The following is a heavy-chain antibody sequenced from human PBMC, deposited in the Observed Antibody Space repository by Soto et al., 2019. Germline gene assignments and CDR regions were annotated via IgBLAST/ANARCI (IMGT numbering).Heavy chain of an antibody. J-gene: IGHJ4*02. D-gene: IGHD1-26*01. V-gene: IGHV3-30-3*01. Sequence: QVQLVESGGGVVQPGRSLRLSCAASGFTFSSYAMHWVRQAPGKGLEWVAVISYDGSNKYYADSVKGRFTISRDNSKNTLYLQMNSLRAEDTAGYYCARDTRGAFDYWGQGTLVTVSS. CDR1: GFTFSSYA. CDR3: ARDTRGAFDY. CDR2: ISYDGSNK.